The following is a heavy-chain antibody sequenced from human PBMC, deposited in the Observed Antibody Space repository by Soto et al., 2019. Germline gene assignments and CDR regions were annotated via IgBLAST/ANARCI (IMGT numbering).Heavy chain of an antibody. CDR3: TTDSYSTIIIVRFDY. Sequence: VGLLRLRCGAAGCTCGNVWISWVRQAQGKGLEWVGRIKSKTDGGTTDYAEPVKGRFAISRDDSNNMVYLQMNSLKIEDTAVYYCTTDSYSTIIIVRFDYWGHGTLVTVSS. CDR2: IKSKTDGGTT. CDR1: GCTCGNVW. V-gene: IGHV3-15*01. D-gene: IGHD3-22*01. J-gene: IGHJ4*01.